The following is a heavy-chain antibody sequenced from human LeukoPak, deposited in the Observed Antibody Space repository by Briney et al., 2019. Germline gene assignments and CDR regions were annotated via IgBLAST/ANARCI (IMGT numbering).Heavy chain of an antibody. CDR3: ARRYCSSTSCYTYYNGLDV. D-gene: IGHD2-2*02. J-gene: IGHJ6*02. CDR2: ISSSSSYI. Sequence: GGSLRLSCAASGFTFSTYTINWVRQTPGKGLEWVSSISSSSSYIYYADSVKGRFTISRDNGKKSVYLQMNSLRAEGTAVYYCARRYCSSTSCYTYYNGLDVWGQGTAVTVSS. CDR1: GFTFSTYT. V-gene: IGHV3-21*01.